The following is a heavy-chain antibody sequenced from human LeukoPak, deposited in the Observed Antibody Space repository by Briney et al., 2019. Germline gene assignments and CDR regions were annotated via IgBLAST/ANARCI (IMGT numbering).Heavy chain of an antibody. CDR1: GGSISSSGYY. D-gene: IGHD3-16*01. J-gene: IGHJ6*03. V-gene: IGHV4-39*01. CDR2: IYYSGST. Sequence: SETLSLTCTVSGGSISSSGYYWGWIRQPPGKGLEWIGSIYYSGSTYYNPSLKSRVTISVDTSKNQFSLKLSSVTAADTAVYYCARHVGGQPYYYYYYYMDVWGKGTTVTISS. CDR3: ARHVGGQPYYYYYYYMDV.